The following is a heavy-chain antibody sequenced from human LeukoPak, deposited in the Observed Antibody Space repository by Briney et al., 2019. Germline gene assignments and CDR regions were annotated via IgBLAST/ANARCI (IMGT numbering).Heavy chain of an antibody. J-gene: IGHJ4*02. V-gene: IGHV5-51*01. CDR1: GHSFTNYW. D-gene: IGHD3-10*01. Sequence: PGESLKISCKGSGHSFTNYWIGWVRQMPGKGLEWMGTIYPGDSDTKYSPSFQGQVTISADKSINSAYLQWSSLKASDTAMYYCARQYGSGSYDYWGQGTLVTVSS. CDR2: IYPGDSDT. CDR3: ARQYGSGSYDY.